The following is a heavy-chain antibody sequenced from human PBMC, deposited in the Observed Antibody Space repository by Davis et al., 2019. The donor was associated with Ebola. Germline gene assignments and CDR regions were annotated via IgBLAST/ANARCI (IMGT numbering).Heavy chain of an antibody. CDR1: GGSFSGYY. Sequence: PSETLSLTCAVYGGSFSGYYWSWIRQPPGKGLEWIGEINHSGSTNYNPSLKSRVTISVDTSKNQFSLKLSSVTAADTAVYYCAGMTTVTINSPHWGQGTLVTVSS. CDR2: INHSGST. V-gene: IGHV4-34*01. CDR3: AGMTTVTINSPH. J-gene: IGHJ4*02. D-gene: IGHD4-17*01.